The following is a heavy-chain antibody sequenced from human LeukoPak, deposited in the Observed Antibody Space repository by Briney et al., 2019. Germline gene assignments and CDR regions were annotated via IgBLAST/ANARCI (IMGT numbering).Heavy chain of an antibody. CDR1: GFIFSTYS. D-gene: IGHD3-9*01. Sequence: PGGSLRLSCAASGFIFSTYSMNWVRQAPEKGLEWVSSISSSSNYIYYADSVKGRFTISRDNAKNSLYLQMNSLRAEDTAVYYCARDPSNFDWLLYSYFDYWGQGTLVTVSS. CDR2: ISSSSNYI. V-gene: IGHV3-21*01. J-gene: IGHJ4*02. CDR3: ARDPSNFDWLLYSYFDY.